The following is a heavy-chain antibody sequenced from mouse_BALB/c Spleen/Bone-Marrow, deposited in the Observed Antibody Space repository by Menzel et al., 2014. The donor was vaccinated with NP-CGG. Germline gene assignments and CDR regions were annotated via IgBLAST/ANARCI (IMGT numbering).Heavy chain of an antibody. J-gene: IGHJ3*01. Sequence: HLVESGPELVKPGASVKMSCKASGYTFTSYVMHWVKQKPGQGLEWIGYINPYNDGTKYNEKFKGKATLTSDKSSSTAYMELSSLTSEDSAVYYCTLYLFAYWGQGTLVTVSA. CDR2: INPYNDGT. D-gene: IGHD1-3*01. CDR3: TLYLFAY. CDR1: GYTFTSYV. V-gene: IGHV1-14*01.